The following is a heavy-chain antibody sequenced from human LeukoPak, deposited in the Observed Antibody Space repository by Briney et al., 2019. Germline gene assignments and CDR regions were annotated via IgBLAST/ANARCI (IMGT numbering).Heavy chain of an antibody. CDR1: GFTFSSYG. D-gene: IGHD5-12*01. Sequence: GRFLRLSCAASGFTFSSYGMHWVRQAPGKGLEWVAVISYDGSNKYYADSVKGRFTISRDNSKNTLYLQMNSLRAEDTAVYYCAKDPGFDIVASYFDYWGQGTLVTVSS. V-gene: IGHV3-30*18. CDR2: ISYDGSNK. CDR3: AKDPGFDIVASYFDY. J-gene: IGHJ4*02.